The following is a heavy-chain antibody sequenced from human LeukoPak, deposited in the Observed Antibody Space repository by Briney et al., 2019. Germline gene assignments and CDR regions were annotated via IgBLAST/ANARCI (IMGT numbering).Heavy chain of an antibody. D-gene: IGHD3-9*01. CDR1: GFTFSNFY. CDR3: ASSQSGYFVQ. V-gene: IGHV3-74*01. Sequence: GGSLRLSCAASGFTFSNFYMHWVRHAPGKGLVWVSRLNNDGSSTNYADSVKGRFTISRDNAKNTLYLQMNSLRAEDTAVYFCASSQSGYFVQWGQGTLVTVSS. J-gene: IGHJ4*02. CDR2: LNNDGSST.